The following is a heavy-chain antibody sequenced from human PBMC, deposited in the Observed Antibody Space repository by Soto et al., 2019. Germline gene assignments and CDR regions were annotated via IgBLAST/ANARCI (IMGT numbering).Heavy chain of an antibody. D-gene: IGHD2-15*01. CDR2: ISAYNGNT. V-gene: IGHV1-18*04. Sequence: ASVKVSCKASGYTFTSYGISWVRQAPGQGLEWMGWISAYNGNTNYAQKLQGRVTMTTDTSTSTAYMELRSLRSDDTAVYYCARDGNIVVVVAATTYYGMDVWDQGTTVTVSS. CDR3: ARDGNIVVVVAATTYYGMDV. J-gene: IGHJ6*02. CDR1: GYTFTSYG.